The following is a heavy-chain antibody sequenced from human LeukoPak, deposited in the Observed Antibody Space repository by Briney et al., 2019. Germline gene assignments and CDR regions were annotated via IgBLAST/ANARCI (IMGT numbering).Heavy chain of an antibody. CDR2: INPNSGGT. J-gene: IGHJ3*02. CDR1: GYTFTGYY. Sequence: ASVKVSCKASGYTFTGYYMHWVRQAPGQGLEWMGWINPNSGGTNYAQKFQGRVTMTRDTSISTAYMELSRLRSDDTAVYYCARDSGYVSAFDILGQGTMVTVSS. V-gene: IGHV1-2*02. D-gene: IGHD5-12*01. CDR3: ARDSGYVSAFDI.